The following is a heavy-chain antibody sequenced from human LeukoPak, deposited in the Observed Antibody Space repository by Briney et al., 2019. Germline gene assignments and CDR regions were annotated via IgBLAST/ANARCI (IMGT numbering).Heavy chain of an antibody. Sequence: GGSLRLSCAASGFTFSNYWMNWVRQAPGKGLEWVANIKHDGSDKYYVDSVKGRFTISRDNAKNSLYLQMNSLRAEDTAVYYCARGVNNAFDIWGQGTMVTVSS. J-gene: IGHJ3*02. V-gene: IGHV3-7*01. CDR2: IKHDGSDK. CDR3: ARGVNNAFDI. CDR1: GFTFSNYW.